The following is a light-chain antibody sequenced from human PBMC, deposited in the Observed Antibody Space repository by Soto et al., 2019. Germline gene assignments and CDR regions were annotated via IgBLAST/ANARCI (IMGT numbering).Light chain of an antibody. CDR1: QSISSY. V-gene: IGKV1-39*01. CDR2: TAS. Sequence: DIQMTQSPASLSASVGYRVTITCRASQSISSYLNWYQQKPGKAPKLLIFTASTLQSGVPSRFSGSGSGTDFTLTISSLQHEDFATYYCQQSYTTPLGFGGGTKVDIK. CDR3: QQSYTTPLG. J-gene: IGKJ4*01.